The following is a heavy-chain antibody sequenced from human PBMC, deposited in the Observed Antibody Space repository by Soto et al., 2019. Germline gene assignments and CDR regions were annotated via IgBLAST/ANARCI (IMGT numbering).Heavy chain of an antibody. CDR2: INGYNGNT. Sequence: ASMYVSCKDSGYTLSNCSVSWMRQAPGQGHKGKGWINGYNGNTNYAQTLQGRVTMTTDTSTSTAYMELRSLRSDDTAVYYCARGGSSWSAEYYQHWGQGTLVTVSS. D-gene: IGHD6-13*01. V-gene: IGHV1-18*04. CDR1: GYTLSNCS. J-gene: IGHJ1*01. CDR3: ARGGSSWSAEYYQH.